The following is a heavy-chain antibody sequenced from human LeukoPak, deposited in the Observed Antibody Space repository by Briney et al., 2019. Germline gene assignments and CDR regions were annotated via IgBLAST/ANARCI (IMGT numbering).Heavy chain of an antibody. CDR1: GGTFSSYA. CDR3: ARDRLSGGVMPDDY. D-gene: IGHD3-16*01. Sequence: SVKVSCKASGGTFSSYAISWLRQAPGQGLEWMGGIIPIFGTANYAQEFQGRVTITADESTSTAYMELSSLRSEDTAVYYCARDRLSGGVMPDDYWGQGTLVTVSS. J-gene: IGHJ4*02. CDR2: IIPIFGTA. V-gene: IGHV1-69*01.